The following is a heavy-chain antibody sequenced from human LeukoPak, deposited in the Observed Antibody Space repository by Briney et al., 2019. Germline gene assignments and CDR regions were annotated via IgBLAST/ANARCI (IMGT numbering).Heavy chain of an antibody. J-gene: IGHJ3*02. D-gene: IGHD3-22*01. CDR3: ARTRMTYYYDSSGYPGDAFDI. CDR1: GFTFNKYA. Sequence: GGSLRLSCAASGFTFNKYAMSWVRQAPGKGLEWVSAISGSDAGTYYADSVKGRFTISRDNAKNSLYLQMNSLRAEDTAVYYCARTRMTYYYDSSGYPGDAFDIWGQGTMVTVSS. CDR2: ISGSDAGT. V-gene: IGHV3-23*01.